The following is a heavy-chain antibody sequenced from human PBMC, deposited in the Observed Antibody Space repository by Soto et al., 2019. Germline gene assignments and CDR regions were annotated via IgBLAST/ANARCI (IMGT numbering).Heavy chain of an antibody. D-gene: IGHD6-13*01. J-gene: IGHJ5*02. V-gene: IGHV4-39*01. CDR3: ARGSTWQGRDWFDP. CDR2: VSFSGRK. CDR1: GGAISNTTYY. Sequence: SETLSVTCTVSGGAISNTTYYWGWIRQPPGKRLEWIGSVSFSGRKYYNPSLKSRVTFSIDTSKTLISLKVRSVTAADTAVYYCARGSTWQGRDWFDPWGQGTMVTVSS.